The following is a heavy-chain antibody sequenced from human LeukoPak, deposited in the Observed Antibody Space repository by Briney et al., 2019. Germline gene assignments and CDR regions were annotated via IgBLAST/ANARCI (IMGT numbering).Heavy chain of an antibody. V-gene: IGHV3-64*01. D-gene: IGHD3-3*01. J-gene: IGHJ6*03. CDR3: ARDAYYDFWSGFYYMDV. CDR1: GFTFSSYA. CDR2: ISSNGGST. Sequence: GGSLRLSCAASGFTFSSYAMHWVRQAPGKGLEYVSAISSNGGSTYYANSVKGRFTISRDNSKNTLYLQMGSLRAEDMAVYYCARDAYYDFWSGFYYMDVWGKGTTVTVSS.